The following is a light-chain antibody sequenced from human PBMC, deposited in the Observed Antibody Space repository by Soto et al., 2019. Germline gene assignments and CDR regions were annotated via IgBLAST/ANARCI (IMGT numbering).Light chain of an antibody. CDR1: QSVSSSY. V-gene: IGKV3D-20*02. CDR2: GAT. CDR3: QQRSNLVS. J-gene: IGKJ5*01. Sequence: ENVFTQSPGTLSLSPGERDTLSCRASQSVSSSYLAWYQQRRGQAPRLLIYGATSRATGIPDRFSGSGSGTDFTLTISRLEPEDFAVYYCQQRSNLVSFGPGTRLAIK.